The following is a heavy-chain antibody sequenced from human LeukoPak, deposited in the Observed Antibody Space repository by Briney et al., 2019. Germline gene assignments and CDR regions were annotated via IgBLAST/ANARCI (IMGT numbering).Heavy chain of an antibody. J-gene: IGHJ4*02. CDR2: IKEDGSER. D-gene: IGHD4-11*01. CDR1: GFTFAGHR. CDR3: ASATN. Sequence: GGSLRLSCAASGFTFAGHRMSWVRQAPGKGPEWVASIKEDGSERHYVDSVKGRFTISRDNAKNSLYLQMNGLSAEDTAVYYCASATNWGQGALVTVSS. V-gene: IGHV3-7*01.